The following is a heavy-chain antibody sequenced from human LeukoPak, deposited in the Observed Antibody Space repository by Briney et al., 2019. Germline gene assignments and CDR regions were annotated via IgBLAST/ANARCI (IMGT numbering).Heavy chain of an antibody. CDR2: IYYSGST. CDR3: ARGEGANYDILTGYYIPSAFFDY. CDR1: GGSISSGAYY. V-gene: IGHV4-31*03. Sequence: SQTLSLTCTVSGGSISSGAYYWSWIRQHPGKGLEWIGYIYYSGSTYYNPSLKSRVTISVDTSKNQFSLKLSSVTAADTAVYFCARGEGANYDILTGYYIPSAFFDYWGQGTLVTVSS. J-gene: IGHJ4*02. D-gene: IGHD3-9*01.